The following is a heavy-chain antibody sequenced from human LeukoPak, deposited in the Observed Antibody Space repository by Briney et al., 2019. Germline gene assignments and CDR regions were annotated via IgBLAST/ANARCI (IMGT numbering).Heavy chain of an antibody. CDR2: ISSSSSYI. Sequence: GGSLRLSCAASGFTFSSYSMNWVRQAPGKGLEWVSSISSSSSYIYYADSVKGRFTISRDNAKNSLNLQMNSLRAEDTAVYYCARLMVRGVDYYFDYWGQGTLVTVSS. J-gene: IGHJ4*02. CDR1: GFTFSSYS. V-gene: IGHV3-21*01. D-gene: IGHD3-10*01. CDR3: ARLMVRGVDYYFDY.